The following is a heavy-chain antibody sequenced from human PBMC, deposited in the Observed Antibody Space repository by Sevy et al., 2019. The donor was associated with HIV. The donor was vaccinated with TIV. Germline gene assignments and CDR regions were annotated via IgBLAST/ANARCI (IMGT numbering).Heavy chain of an antibody. J-gene: IGHJ4*02. Sequence: GGSLRLSCAASGVSFSSYGMHWVRQAPGKGLEWMSYIQYDGSNKDYGDSVKGRFTISRDNSKNTLYLQMNSLRVEDTAVFYCVKEGGGEGGDHWGQGTLVTVSS. CDR1: GVSFSSYG. D-gene: IGHD2-21*01. CDR2: IQYDGSNK. CDR3: VKEGGGEGGDH. V-gene: IGHV3-30*02.